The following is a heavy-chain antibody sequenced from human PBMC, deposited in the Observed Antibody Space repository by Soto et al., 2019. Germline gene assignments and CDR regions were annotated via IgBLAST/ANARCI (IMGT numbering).Heavy chain of an antibody. CDR3: AGVENRYSDP. CDR1: GFTFKTYW. D-gene: IGHD1-1*01. V-gene: IGHV3-7*01. Sequence: EVQLVESGGGLVQPGGSLRLSCAASGFTFKTYWMTWVRQAPGKGLERVANIKQDGSEKYYVDFVRGRFTISRDNAKNALYLQMDSLRVEDTVVYYCAGVENRYSDPWGRGTLVTVSS. CDR2: IKQDGSEK. J-gene: IGHJ2*01.